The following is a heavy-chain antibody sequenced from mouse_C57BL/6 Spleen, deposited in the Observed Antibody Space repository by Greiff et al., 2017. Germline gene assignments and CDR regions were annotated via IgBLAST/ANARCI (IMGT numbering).Heavy chain of an antibody. J-gene: IGHJ4*01. CDR1: GFSFTSYG. V-gene: IGHV2-6*01. CDR2: IWGVGST. D-gene: IGHD2-3*01. Sequence: VKLVESGPGLVAPSQCLSITCTVSGFSFTSYGVDWVRQSPGKGLEWLGVIWGVGSTNYNSALKSRLSISKDNSKSHVFLKMNSLQTDDTARYYCARSYDAYAMDYWGQGTSVTVSS. CDR3: ARSYDAYAMDY.